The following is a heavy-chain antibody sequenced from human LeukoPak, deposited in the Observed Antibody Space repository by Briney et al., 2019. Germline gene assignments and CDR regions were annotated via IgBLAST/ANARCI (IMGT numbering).Heavy chain of an antibody. CDR1: GXSISSSNYY. V-gene: IGHV4-39*01. D-gene: IGHD1-26*01. CDR2: IYYSGST. J-gene: IGHJ4*02. CDR3: ARRRGALDY. Sequence: SETLSLTCTVSGXSISSSNYYWGWIRQPPGKGLEWIGSIYYSGSTYYNPSLKSRVTISVDTSRNQFSLKLSSVTAADTAVYYCARRRGALDYWGQGTLVTVSS.